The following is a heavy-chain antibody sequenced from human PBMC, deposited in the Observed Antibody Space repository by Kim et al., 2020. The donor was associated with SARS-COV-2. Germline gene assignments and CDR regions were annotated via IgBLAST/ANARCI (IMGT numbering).Heavy chain of an antibody. V-gene: IGHV3-9*01. CDR1: GFTFDDYA. CDR2: ISWNSGSI. J-gene: IGHJ4*02. Sequence: GGSLRLSCAASGFTFDDYAMHWVRQAPGKGLEWVSGISWNSGSIGYADSVKGRFTISRDNAKNSLYLQMNSLRAEDTALYYCAQTWGGNGVGYYFDYWGQGTLVTVSS. D-gene: IGHD1-1*01. CDR3: AQTWGGNGVGYYFDY.